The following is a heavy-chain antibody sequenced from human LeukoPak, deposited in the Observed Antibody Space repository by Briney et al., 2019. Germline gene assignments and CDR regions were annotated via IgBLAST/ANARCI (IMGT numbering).Heavy chain of an antibody. CDR2: IKQDGGEI. D-gene: IGHD6-6*01. V-gene: IGHV3-7*03. Sequence: GGSLRLSCAASGFTFSSTSMSWVRQVPRKGLEWVANIKQDGGEIYYVDSVKGRSTISRDNAKNSLYLQVNSLRAEDTAVYYCARVYSSSSGKNAFDIWGQGTMVTVSS. CDR1: GFTFSSTS. J-gene: IGHJ3*02. CDR3: ARVYSSSSGKNAFDI.